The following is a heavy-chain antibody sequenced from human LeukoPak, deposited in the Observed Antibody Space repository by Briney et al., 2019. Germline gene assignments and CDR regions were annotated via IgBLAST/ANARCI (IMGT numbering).Heavy chain of an antibody. J-gene: IGHJ5*02. CDR2: INPNSGDT. D-gene: IGHD4-11*01. CDR3: AREGSQDYSNYFNWFDP. V-gene: IGHV1-2*06. CDR1: GYTFTAYY. Sequence: ASVKVSCKASGYTFTAYYIHWVRQAPEQGLEWMGRINPNSGDTNYAQKFQGRVTMTRDTSISTAYMELSRLRSDDTAVYYCAREGSQDYSNYFNWFDPWGQGTLVTVSS.